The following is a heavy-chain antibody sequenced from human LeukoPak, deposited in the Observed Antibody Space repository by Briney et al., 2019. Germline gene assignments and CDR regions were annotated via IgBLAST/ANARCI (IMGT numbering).Heavy chain of an antibody. V-gene: IGHV3-53*05. CDR3: AKSYGDSSFAY. J-gene: IGHJ4*02. CDR1: GFTVSSNY. CDR2: IYSGGST. Sequence: GGSLRLSCAASGFTVSSNYMSWVRQAPGKGLEWVSVIYSGGSTYYADSVKGRFTISRDNAKNSLYLQMNSLRAEDTALYYCAKSYGDSSFAYWGQGTLVTVSS. D-gene: IGHD4-17*01.